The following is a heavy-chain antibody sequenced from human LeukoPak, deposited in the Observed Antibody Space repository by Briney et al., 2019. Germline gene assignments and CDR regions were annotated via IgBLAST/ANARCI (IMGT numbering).Heavy chain of an antibody. V-gene: IGHV4-59*01. Sequence: SETLSLTCSVSDGSISPDYWSWIRQPPGKGLEWIGYIFYTGSTNYNPSLKSRLTISVDTSNNHFSLKLTSVTAADTAVYFCARGHRDMDYWGQGTLVTVSS. CDR2: IFYTGST. CDR3: ARGHRDMDY. CDR1: DGSISPDY. D-gene: IGHD3-10*01. J-gene: IGHJ4*02.